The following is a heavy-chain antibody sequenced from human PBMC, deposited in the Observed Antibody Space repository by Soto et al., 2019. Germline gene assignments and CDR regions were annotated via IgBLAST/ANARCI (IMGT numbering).Heavy chain of an antibody. CDR2: VHHSWGS. D-gene: IGHD3-10*01. CDR1: GGSISSYY. CDR3: ARQGFGPLHGLVAA. V-gene: IGHV4-59*03. Sequence: QVQLQESGPGLVKPSETLSLSCTVSGGSISSYYWSWFRQSPGKRMEWIGYVHHSWGSSYNPSLQSRVAISLGTSKSEFALKVPSVTATAAAVYYCARQGFGPLHGLVAAWGQGPTVTVSS. J-gene: IGHJ6*02.